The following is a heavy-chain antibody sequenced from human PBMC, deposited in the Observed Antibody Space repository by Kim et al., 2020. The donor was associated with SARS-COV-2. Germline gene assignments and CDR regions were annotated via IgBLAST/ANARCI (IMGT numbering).Heavy chain of an antibody. J-gene: IGHJ4*02. CDR2: ISYDGSNK. CDR1: GFIFSNYD. CDR3: VKRWEPKAGGFDY. V-gene: IGHV3-30*18. D-gene: IGHD1-26*01. Sequence: GGSLRLSCAASGFIFSNYDMHWVRQAPGKGLEWLAVISYDGSNKYYTDSTKDRFTISRDNSGNTLYLQVNSLRIEDTAVYYCVKRWEPKAGGFDYWGQGTLVTVSS.